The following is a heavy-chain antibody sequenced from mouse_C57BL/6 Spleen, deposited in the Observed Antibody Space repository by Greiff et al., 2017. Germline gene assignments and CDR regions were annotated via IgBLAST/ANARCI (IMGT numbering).Heavy chain of an antibody. D-gene: IGHD1-1*01. Sequence: VKLVESGAELVRPGASVTLSCKASGYTFTDYEMHWVKQTPVHGLEWIGAIDPETGGTAYNQKFKGKAILTADKSSSTAYMELRSLTSEDSAVYYCTHYYGSSPGVWGTGTTVTVSS. CDR2: IDPETGGT. V-gene: IGHV1-15*01. CDR1: GYTFTDYE. CDR3: THYYGSSPGV. J-gene: IGHJ1*03.